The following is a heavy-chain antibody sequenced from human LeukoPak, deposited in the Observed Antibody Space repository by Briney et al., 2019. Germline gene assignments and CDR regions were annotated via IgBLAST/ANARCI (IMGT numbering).Heavy chain of an antibody. CDR1: GFTFSSYA. J-gene: IGHJ4*02. Sequence: GGSLRLSCAASGFTFSSYAMSWVRQAPGKGLEWVSLISATATYYADSVKGRFTISRDISRNTLYLQMNSLRADDTAVYYCAKGQGSGSYPLDYWGQGTLVTVSS. D-gene: IGHD3-16*02. V-gene: IGHV3-23*01. CDR3: AKGQGSGSYPLDY. CDR2: ISATAT.